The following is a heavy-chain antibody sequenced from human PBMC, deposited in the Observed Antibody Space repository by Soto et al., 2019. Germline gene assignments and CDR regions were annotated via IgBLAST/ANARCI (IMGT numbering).Heavy chain of an antibody. CDR2: IIPIFGTA. CDR3: ATYGMDV. Sequence: ASVKVYWKAAGGTFSSYSISWVRQAPGQGLEWMGGIIPIFGTANYAQKFQGRVTITADESTSTAYMKLSSLRSEDTAVYYCATYGMDVWGQGTTVTVSS. V-gene: IGHV1-69*13. CDR1: GGTFSSYS. J-gene: IGHJ6*02.